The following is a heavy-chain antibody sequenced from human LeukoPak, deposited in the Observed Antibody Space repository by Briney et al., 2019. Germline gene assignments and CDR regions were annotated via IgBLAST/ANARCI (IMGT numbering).Heavy chain of an antibody. J-gene: IGHJ6*02. CDR2: MNPNSGNT. V-gene: IGHV1-8*02. CDR3: ARGGYSRWAYYYYGMDV. Sequence: VASVKVSCKASGYTFTGYYMHWVRQAPGQGLEWMGWMNPNSGNTGYAQKFQGRVTMTRNTSISTAYMELSSLRSEDTAVYYCARGGYSRWAYYYYGMDVWGQGTTVTVSS. D-gene: IGHD4-11*01. CDR1: GYTFTGYY.